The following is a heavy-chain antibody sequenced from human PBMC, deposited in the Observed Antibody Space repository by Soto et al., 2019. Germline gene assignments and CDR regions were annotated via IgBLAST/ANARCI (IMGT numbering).Heavy chain of an antibody. CDR2: INHSGST. D-gene: IGHD3-22*01. CDR1: GGSFSGYY. V-gene: IGHV4-34*01. Sequence: SETLSLTCAVYGGSFSGYYWSWIRQPPGKGLEWIGEINHSGSTNYNPSLKSRVTISVDTSKNQFSLKLSSVTAADTAVYYCARGPPYEEGLYDSSGYYSYYFDYWGQGTLVTVSS. CDR3: ARGPPYEEGLYDSSGYYSYYFDY. J-gene: IGHJ4*02.